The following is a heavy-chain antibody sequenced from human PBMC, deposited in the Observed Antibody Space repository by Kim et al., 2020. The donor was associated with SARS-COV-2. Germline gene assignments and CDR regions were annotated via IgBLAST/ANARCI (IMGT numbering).Heavy chain of an antibody. J-gene: IGHJ3*02. Sequence: ASVKVSCKVSGYTLTELSMHWVRQAPGKGLEWMGGFDPEDGETIYAQKFQGRVTMTEDTSTDTAYMELGSLRSEDTAVYYCASFLSSSWHDAFDIWGQGTMVTVSS. CDR2: FDPEDGET. CDR1: GYTLTELS. D-gene: IGHD6-13*01. V-gene: IGHV1-24*01. CDR3: ASFLSSSWHDAFDI.